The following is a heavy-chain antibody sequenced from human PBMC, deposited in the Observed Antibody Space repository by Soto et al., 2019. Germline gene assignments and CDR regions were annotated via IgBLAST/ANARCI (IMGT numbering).Heavy chain of an antibody. V-gene: IGHV1-69*01. J-gene: IGHJ6*02. CDR1: GGTFSSYA. CDR2: IIPIFGTA. D-gene: IGHD4-17*01. Sequence: QVQLVQSGAEVKKPGSSVKVSCKASGGTFSSYAISWVRQAPGQGLEWMGGIIPIFGTANYAQKFQGRVTMSADESTSTAYMELISLRSEDTTVYYCARDGIKHMLTTCYYYYYGMDVWGQGTTVTVSS. CDR3: ARDGIKHMLTTCYYYYYGMDV.